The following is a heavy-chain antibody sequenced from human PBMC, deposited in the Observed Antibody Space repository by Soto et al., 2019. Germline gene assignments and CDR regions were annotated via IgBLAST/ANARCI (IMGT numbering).Heavy chain of an antibody. CDR2: IKHSGSS. CDR1: AGSFSHYY. J-gene: IGHJ5*02. V-gene: IGHV4-34*01. Sequence: QVQQQPWGAGLLKPSETLSLTCAVYAGSFSHYYWNWIRQSPGKGLEWIGKIKHSGSSNYNPSLRSRVSISVDMSKNQFSLKVNSMTAADTAIYYCARGGVAARKGRWFDPWGQGTLVTVSS. D-gene: IGHD6-25*01. CDR3: ARGGVAARKGRWFDP.